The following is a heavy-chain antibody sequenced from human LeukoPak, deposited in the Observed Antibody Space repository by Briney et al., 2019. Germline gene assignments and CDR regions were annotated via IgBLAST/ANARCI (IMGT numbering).Heavy chain of an antibody. V-gene: IGHV1-58*02. CDR3: AAVLAAAAP. CDR1: GFTSTSSA. CDR2: IVVGSGNT. J-gene: IGHJ5*02. D-gene: IGHD6-13*01. Sequence: SVKVSCKASGFTSTSSAMQWVRQARGQRLEWIGWIVVGSGNTNYAQKSQERVTITRDMSTSTAYMELSSLRSEDTAVYYCAAVLAAAAPWGQGTLVTVSS.